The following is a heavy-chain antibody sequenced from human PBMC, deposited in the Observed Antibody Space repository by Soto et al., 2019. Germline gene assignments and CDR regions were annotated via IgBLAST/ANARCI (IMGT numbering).Heavy chain of an antibody. CDR3: ARVALPSHYFDY. D-gene: IGHD1-26*01. CDR1: GFTFSRYI. J-gene: IGHJ4*02. V-gene: IGHV3-23*01. CDR2: INSNGGST. Sequence: GGSLRLSCVASGFTFSRYIMSWVRQAPGKGLEWVSTINSNGGSTYYADSVKGRFTVSRGNSRNSLYLQMNSLRAEDTAVYYCARVALPSHYFDYWGQGTLVTVSS.